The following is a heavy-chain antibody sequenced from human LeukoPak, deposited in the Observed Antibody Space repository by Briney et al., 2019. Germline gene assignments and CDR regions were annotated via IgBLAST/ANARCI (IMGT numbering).Heavy chain of an antibody. CDR2: ISSSGSTI. CDR1: GFTFSDFE. V-gene: IGHV3-48*03. Sequence: PGGSLRLSCAAFGFTFSDFEMTWVRQAPGKGLEWVSYISSSGSTIYYADSVKGRFTISRDNAKNSLYLQMNSLRAEDTAVYYCAELGITMIGGVWGKGTTVTISS. D-gene: IGHD3-10*02. CDR3: AELGITMIGGV. J-gene: IGHJ6*04.